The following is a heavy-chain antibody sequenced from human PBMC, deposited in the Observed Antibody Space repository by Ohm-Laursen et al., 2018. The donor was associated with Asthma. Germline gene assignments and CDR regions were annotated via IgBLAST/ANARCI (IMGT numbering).Heavy chain of an antibody. J-gene: IGHJ6*02. Sequence: SQTLSLTCTVSGGSIGSDDYYWSWIHQPPGKGLEWIGYIYHSVSTYYSPSLKSRVTISGDTSKNQFSLKLSFVTAADTAVYYCARVKLGYYYGMDVWGQGTTVTVSS. V-gene: IGHV4-30-4*01. D-gene: IGHD1-7*01. CDR3: ARVKLGYYYGMDV. CDR1: GGSIGSDDYY. CDR2: IYHSVST.